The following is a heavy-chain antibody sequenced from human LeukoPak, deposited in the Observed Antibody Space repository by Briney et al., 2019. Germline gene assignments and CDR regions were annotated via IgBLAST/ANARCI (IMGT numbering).Heavy chain of an antibody. CDR1: GESFKDYY. CDR3: ARGGAARPDF. CDR2: IKPDEGEK. V-gene: IGHV3-7*01. D-gene: IGHD6-6*01. Sequence: TSETLSLTCAVYGESFKDYYWNWVRQAPGKGLEWVANIKPDEGEKYYVDSVKGRFTVSRDNAKNSLYLQMNSLRVEDTAVYYCARGGAARPDFWGQGTLVTVSS. J-gene: IGHJ4*02.